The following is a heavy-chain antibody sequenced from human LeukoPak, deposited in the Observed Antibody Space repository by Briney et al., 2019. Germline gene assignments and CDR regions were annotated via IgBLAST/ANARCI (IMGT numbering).Heavy chain of an antibody. Sequence: GGSLRLSCVDSGFTFSNYWMSWVRQAPGKGLEWVANIKGDGTEKYYLDSVKGRFTISRDNAKNSLYLQMNSLRAEDTAVYHCTRVGALTTARYYVDVWGKGTTVTVSS. CDR3: TRVGALTTARYYVDV. V-gene: IGHV3-7*01. J-gene: IGHJ6*03. D-gene: IGHD2/OR15-2a*01. CDR1: GFTFSNYW. CDR2: IKGDGTEK.